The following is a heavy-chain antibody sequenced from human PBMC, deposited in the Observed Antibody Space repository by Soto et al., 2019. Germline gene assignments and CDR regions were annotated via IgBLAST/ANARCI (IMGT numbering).Heavy chain of an antibody. Sequence: SETLSLTCGVYNGSFMGYYWTWVRQPPGKGLEWIGEINHFGSPNYNPSLKSRVAISIDTSKQQFSLSLRSLTAADTAVYYCASLNGGRFLDKGDYWGQGILVTAPQ. D-gene: IGHD3-3*01. V-gene: IGHV4-34*01. CDR3: ASLNGGRFLDKGDY. CDR1: NGSFMGYY. CDR2: INHFGSP. J-gene: IGHJ4*02.